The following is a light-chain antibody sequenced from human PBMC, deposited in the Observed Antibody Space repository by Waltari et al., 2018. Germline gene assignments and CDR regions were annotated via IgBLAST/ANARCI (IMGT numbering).Light chain of an antibody. J-gene: IGKJ4*01. V-gene: IGKV3-11*01. Sequence: EIVLTQSPATLSLSPGERATLSCRASQTVDTYLAWYQQRPGQAPRLLIYDTSNRATGIPDRFSGSGSETDFTLTSSSLEPEDFAFYYCQQRRRWPLTFGGGSKVEI. CDR1: QTVDTY. CDR2: DTS. CDR3: QQRRRWPLT.